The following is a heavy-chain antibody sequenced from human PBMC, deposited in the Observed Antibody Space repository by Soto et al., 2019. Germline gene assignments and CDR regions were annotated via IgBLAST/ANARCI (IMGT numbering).Heavy chain of an antibody. J-gene: IGHJ4*02. CDR2: ISDNGGST. D-gene: IGHD2-15*01. Sequence: EVQLLDSGGGLVQPGGSLRLSCTTSGFIFSNYAMNWVRQAPGKGLERVSVISDNGGSTYHADSVKGRFTISRDYSKTTVYLQMNSLRPEDTAVYYCARGRKYRGPTSCYQYFDFWGQGTLVTVSS. CDR3: ARGRKYRGPTSCYQYFDF. V-gene: IGHV3-23*01. CDR1: GFIFSNYA.